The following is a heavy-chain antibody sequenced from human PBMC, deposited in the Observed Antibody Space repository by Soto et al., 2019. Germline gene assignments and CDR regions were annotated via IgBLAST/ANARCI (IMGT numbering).Heavy chain of an antibody. J-gene: IGHJ4*02. D-gene: IGHD7-27*01. CDR2: ISSNGGST. CDR1: GFTFNTYD. Sequence: GSLRLSCAASGFTFNTYDTYWVRQAPGKGLEYVSGISSNGGSTYYANSVKGRFTISRDNSKNTLYLQMGSLRAEDMALYYCARGAHWAFDYWGQGTLVTVSS. CDR3: ARGAHWAFDY. V-gene: IGHV3-64*01.